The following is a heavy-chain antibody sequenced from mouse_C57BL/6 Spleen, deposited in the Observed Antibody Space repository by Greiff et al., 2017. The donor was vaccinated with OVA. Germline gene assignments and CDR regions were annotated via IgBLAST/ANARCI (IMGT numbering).Heavy chain of an antibody. CDR2: IYPRSGNT. V-gene: IGHV1-81*01. Sequence: QVQLKESGAELARPGASVKLSCKASGYTFTSYGISWVKQRTGQGLEWIGEIYPRSGNTYYNEQFKGKATLTADKSYSTAYMELRSLTSEDSAVYFCARSGYGNYRYFDVWGTGTTVTVSS. CDR1: GYTFTSYG. J-gene: IGHJ1*03. D-gene: IGHD2-10*02. CDR3: ARSGYGNYRYFDV.